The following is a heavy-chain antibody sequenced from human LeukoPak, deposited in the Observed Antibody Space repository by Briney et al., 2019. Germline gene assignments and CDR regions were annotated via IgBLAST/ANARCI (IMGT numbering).Heavy chain of an antibody. J-gene: IGHJ4*02. D-gene: IGHD3-22*01. CDR3: ARDYYDSSGYYHY. CDR1: GYTFTSYD. CDR2: MNPNSGNT. V-gene: IGHV1-8*01. Sequence: ASVKVSCKASGYTFTSYDINWVRQATGQGLEWMGWMNPNSGNTGYAQKFQGRVTMTRNTSISTAYMELSNLRSEDTAVFYCARDYYDSSGYYHYWGQGTLVTVSS.